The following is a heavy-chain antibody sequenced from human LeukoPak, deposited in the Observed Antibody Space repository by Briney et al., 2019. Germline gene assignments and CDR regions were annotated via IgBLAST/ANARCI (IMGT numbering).Heavy chain of an antibody. J-gene: IGHJ3*02. Sequence: SVKVSCKASGGTFSSYAISWVRQAPGQGLEWMGGIIPIFGTANYAQKFQGRVTITTDESTSTAYMELSSLRSEDTAVYYCAKGGDGYNYRDAFDIWGQGTMVTVS. D-gene: IGHD5-24*01. CDR3: AKGGDGYNYRDAFDI. CDR1: GGTFSSYA. V-gene: IGHV1-69*05. CDR2: IIPIFGTA.